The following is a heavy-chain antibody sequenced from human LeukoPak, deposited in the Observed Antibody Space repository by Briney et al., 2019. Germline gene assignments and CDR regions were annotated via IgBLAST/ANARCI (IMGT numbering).Heavy chain of an antibody. CDR1: GGTFSSYA. J-gene: IGHJ6*02. CDR2: IIPILGIA. D-gene: IGHD2-2*01. Sequence: SVKVSCKASGGTFSSYAISWVRQAPGQGLEWMGRIIPILGIANYAQKFQGRVTITADKSTSTAYMELSSLRSEDTAVYYCARSYCSSTSCYAEIYYYYYGMDVWGQGTTVTVSS. CDR3: ARSYCSSTSCYAEIYYYYYGMDV. V-gene: IGHV1-69*04.